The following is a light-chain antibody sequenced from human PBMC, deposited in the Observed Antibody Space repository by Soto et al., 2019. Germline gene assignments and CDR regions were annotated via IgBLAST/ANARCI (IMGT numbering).Light chain of an antibody. V-gene: IGKV3-20*01. CDR2: GAS. J-gene: IGKJ1*01. CDR1: QSVGSTF. Sequence: EIVLTQSPGSLSLSPGERATLSCRASQSVGSTFFAWYQQRPGQAPRLLMYGASSRATGIPERFSGSGSGTXXXLTISRLEPEDFAVYYCQQFDSSVTFGQGTKVEIK. CDR3: QQFDSSVT.